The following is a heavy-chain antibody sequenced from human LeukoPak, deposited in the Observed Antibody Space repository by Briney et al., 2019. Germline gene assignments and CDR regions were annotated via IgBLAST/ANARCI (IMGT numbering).Heavy chain of an antibody. CDR2: INSNSGGT. Sequence: GASVKVFCKTSGYTSTGYYRHWVRQAPGQRLVWMGWINSNSGGTNYAQRFQGTVTMTRDSSISTAYMDLSRLRSDDTAVYYCARDLGSTQYSSSANWFDPWGQGTLVTVSS. D-gene: IGHD6-6*01. J-gene: IGHJ5*02. CDR3: ARDLGSTQYSSSANWFDP. CDR1: GYTSTGYY. V-gene: IGHV1-2*02.